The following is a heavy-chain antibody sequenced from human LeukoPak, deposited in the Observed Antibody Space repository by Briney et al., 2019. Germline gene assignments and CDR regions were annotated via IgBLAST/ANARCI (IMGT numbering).Heavy chain of an antibody. D-gene: IGHD3-16*01. J-gene: IGHJ3*02. V-gene: IGHV3-23*01. CDR2: ISGNGGRT. CDR1: GFSFSSYN. Sequence: GGSLRLSCAASGFSFSSYNMNWVRQTPGKGLEWVSSISGNGGRTYNADSVKGRFTISLDNSKNTLYLQMNSLRAEDTAVYYCARGYPHLYGTGAFDIWGQGTMVTVSS. CDR3: ARGYPHLYGTGAFDI.